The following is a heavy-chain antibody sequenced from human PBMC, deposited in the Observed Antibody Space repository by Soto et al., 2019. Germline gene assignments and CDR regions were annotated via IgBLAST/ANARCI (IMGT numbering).Heavy chain of an antibody. CDR1: GGSISSGGYY. Sequence: SETLSLTCTVSGGSISSGGYYWSWIRQHPGKGLEWIGYIYYSGSTYYNPSLKSRVTISVDTSKNQFSLKLSSVTAGDTAVYYCARGSLGYGDYVGIDYWGQGTLVTVSS. D-gene: IGHD4-17*01. CDR2: IYYSGST. J-gene: IGHJ4*02. V-gene: IGHV4-31*03. CDR3: ARGSLGYGDYVGIDY.